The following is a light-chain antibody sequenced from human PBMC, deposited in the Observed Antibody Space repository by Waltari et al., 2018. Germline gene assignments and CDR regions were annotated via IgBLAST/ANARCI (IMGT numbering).Light chain of an antibody. V-gene: IGLV2-14*03. Sequence: QSALTQPASVSGSPGQSITISCTGTSSDVGGYSYVSWYQQPPGKAPKLMIYDVSNRPSGVSNRFSGSKSGNTASLTISGLQAEDEADYYCSSYTSSNNMVFGGGTRLTVL. CDR3: SSYTSSNNMV. CDR2: DVS. CDR1: SSDVGGYSY. J-gene: IGLJ2*01.